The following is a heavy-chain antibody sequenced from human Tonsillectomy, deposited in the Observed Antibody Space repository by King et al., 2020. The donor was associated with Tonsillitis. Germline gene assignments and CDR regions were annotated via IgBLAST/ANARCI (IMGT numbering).Heavy chain of an antibody. CDR3: ARVSGLRVFNY. Sequence: QLQESGPGLVKPSETLSLTCTVSGGSFSSSYWSWIRQPAGKGLEWIVRINTSGSTNYNPSPKSRVTMSIDTSQTQFSLNLSSLNAADTAVYYCARVSGLRVFNYCGQGNLVTVSS. CDR2: INTSGST. CDR1: GGSFSSSY. V-gene: IGHV4-4*07. D-gene: IGHD5-18*01. J-gene: IGHJ4*02.